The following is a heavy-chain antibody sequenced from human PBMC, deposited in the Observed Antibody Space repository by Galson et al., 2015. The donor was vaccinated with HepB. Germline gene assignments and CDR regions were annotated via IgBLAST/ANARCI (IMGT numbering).Heavy chain of an antibody. V-gene: IGHV1-18*04. CDR3: ARAGREKWELLRQWYFQH. Sequence: SVKVSSMDHGYTFPSSVISWVRQAPGQGLEWMGWISAYNGNTTYAQKLQGRVTMTTDTSTSTAYMELRSLRSDDTAVYYCARAGREKWELLRQWYFQHCGQGTLVTVSS. D-gene: IGHD1-26*01. CDR2: ISAYNGNT. CDR1: GYTFPSSV. J-gene: IGHJ1*01.